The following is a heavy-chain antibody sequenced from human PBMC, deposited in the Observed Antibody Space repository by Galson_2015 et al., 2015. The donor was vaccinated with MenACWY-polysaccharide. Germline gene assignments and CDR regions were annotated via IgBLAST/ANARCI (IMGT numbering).Heavy chain of an antibody. CDR1: GFTFSTYW. Sequence: SLRLSCAASGFTFSTYWMSWVRQAPGKGLEWVANIKPDGSDKYYVDSVKGRFTISRDNAKNSLYLQMNGLRAEDTAIFFCARATDNGGSYPDYFDYWGHGAPVTVSS. CDR3: ARATDNGGSYPDYFDY. J-gene: IGHJ4*01. D-gene: IGHD6-19*01. V-gene: IGHV3-7*01. CDR2: IKPDGSDK.